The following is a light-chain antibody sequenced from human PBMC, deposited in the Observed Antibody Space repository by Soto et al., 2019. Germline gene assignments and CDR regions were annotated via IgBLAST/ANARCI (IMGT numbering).Light chain of an antibody. CDR3: QQYHIWPSWT. CDR2: GAS. Sequence: EVFMTQSPSTLSVALGDIATFSCRASQSVSLSLAWFQMRPGQPPRLLIYGASTRATDIPARFSGSGSGTDFTLTISSLQSEDFAVYFCQQYHIWPSWTFGQGTKV. V-gene: IGKV3-15*01. J-gene: IGKJ1*01. CDR1: QSVSLS.